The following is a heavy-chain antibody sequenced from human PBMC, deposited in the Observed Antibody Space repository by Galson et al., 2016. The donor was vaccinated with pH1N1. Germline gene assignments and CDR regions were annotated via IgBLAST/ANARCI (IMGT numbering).Heavy chain of an antibody. D-gene: IGHD4-23*01. J-gene: IGHJ5*02. V-gene: IGHV4-30-4*01. Sequence: TLSLTCTVSGASISTGDYYWSWLRQSPGKSLEWIGDIYESGITYYSSALKSRLRIQVDTSKNQFSLKLTSVTASDTAVYYCARVGHCDYVGWLDPWGQGTLVIVSS. CDR3: ARVGHCDYVGWLDP. CDR1: GASISTGDYY. CDR2: IYESGIT.